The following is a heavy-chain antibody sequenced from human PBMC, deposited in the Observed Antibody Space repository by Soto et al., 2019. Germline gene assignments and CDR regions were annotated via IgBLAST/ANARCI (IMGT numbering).Heavy chain of an antibody. D-gene: IGHD6-19*01. V-gene: IGHV4-38-2*02. Sequence: SETLSLTCTVSGYSISSGYYWGWIRQPPGKGLEWIGSIYHSGSTYYNPSLKSRVTISVDTSKNQFSLKLSSVTAADTAVYYRARARPAIAVAGKGTYWYFDLWGRDTLVTVSS. CDR2: IYHSGST. CDR1: GYSISSGYY. J-gene: IGHJ2*01. CDR3: ARARPAIAVAGKGTYWYFDL.